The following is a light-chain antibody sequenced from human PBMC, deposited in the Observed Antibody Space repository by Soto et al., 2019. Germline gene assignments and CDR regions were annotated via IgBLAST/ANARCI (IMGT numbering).Light chain of an antibody. V-gene: IGKV3-11*01. Sequence: EIVLTQSPATLSLSRGERATLSCRASQSVRSDLAWYQQKPGQAPRLLIYDASNRATGIPPRFSGSGSGTDFTLTISSLEPEAFAVYFCQQRSDWPPTFGQGTKLEIK. J-gene: IGKJ2*01. CDR3: QQRSDWPPT. CDR2: DAS. CDR1: QSVRSD.